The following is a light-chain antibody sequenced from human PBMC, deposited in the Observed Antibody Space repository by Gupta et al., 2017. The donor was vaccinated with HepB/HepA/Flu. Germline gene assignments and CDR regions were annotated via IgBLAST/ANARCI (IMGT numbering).Light chain of an antibody. J-gene: IGLJ2*01. V-gene: IGLV1-44*01. CDR1: SSNVGSNN. CDR3: AAWDTSLNAVV. CDR2: YND. Sequence: HSVLTQSTSISGTPGQRVTISCSGNSSNVGSNNVNWYQQFPGTAPKLLIYYNDERPSGVPDRISGSKSGTSASLAISGLQSEDEADYYCAAWDTSLNAVVFGGGTKLTVL.